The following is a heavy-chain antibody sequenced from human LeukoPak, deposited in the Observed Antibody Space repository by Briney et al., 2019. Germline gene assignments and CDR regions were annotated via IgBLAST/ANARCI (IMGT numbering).Heavy chain of an antibody. V-gene: IGHV3-30*04. CDR1: GFTFSTYA. Sequence: AGGSLRLSCAASGFTFSTYAVHWVRQAPGKGLEWVAVISYDGSSKYYADSVKGRFTISRDNSKNTLYLQMNSLRAEDTAVYYCARARSSYGYGDAFDIWGQGTMVTVSS. D-gene: IGHD5-18*01. CDR2: ISYDGSSK. J-gene: IGHJ3*02. CDR3: ARARSSYGYGDAFDI.